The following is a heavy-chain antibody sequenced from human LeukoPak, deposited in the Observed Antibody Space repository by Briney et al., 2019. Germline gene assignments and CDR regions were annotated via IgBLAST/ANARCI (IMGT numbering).Heavy chain of an antibody. CDR1: GGSISSSSYY. CDR2: TYYSGST. V-gene: IGHV4-39*01. CDR3: ARHPRRYCTNGVCYGDKWFDP. D-gene: IGHD2-8*01. J-gene: IGHJ5*02. Sequence: PSETLSLTCTVSGGSISSSSYYWGWIRQPPGKGLEWIGSTYYSGSTYYNPSLKSRVTISVDTSKNQFSLKLSSVTAADTAVYYCARHPRRYCTNGVCYGDKWFDPWGQGTLVTVSS.